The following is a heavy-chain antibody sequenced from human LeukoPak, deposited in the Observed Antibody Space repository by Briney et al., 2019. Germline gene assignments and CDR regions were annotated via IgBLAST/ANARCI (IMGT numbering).Heavy chain of an antibody. D-gene: IGHD3-10*01. Sequence: PGGSLRLSCAASEFVFSDYYMSWVRQAPGKGLEWVSYISSGGDTKYYADSVKGRFTISRDNAKNSLYLQMNNLRAEETAVYYCAREMGGDYGSGTFFDLWGQGNMVTVSS. V-gene: IGHV3-11*01. CDR2: ISSGGDTK. CDR1: EFVFSDYY. J-gene: IGHJ4*02. CDR3: AREMGGDYGSGTFFDL.